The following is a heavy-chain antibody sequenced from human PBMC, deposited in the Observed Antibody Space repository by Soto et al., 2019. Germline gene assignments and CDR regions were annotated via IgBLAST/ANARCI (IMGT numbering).Heavy chain of an antibody. CDR2: INTYNGNT. V-gene: IGHV1-18*01. CDR1: GYTFTRYG. J-gene: IGHJ6*02. CDR3: AMVDVYVTPSPQDV. D-gene: IGHD3-16*01. Sequence: QVQLVQSGAEVKNPGASVKVSCKASGYTFTRYGIGWARQAPGQGLEWMGWINTYNGNTNYAQNVQGRVTLTTDTSKSPADMELRSLRSNDTAIYYCAMVDVYVTPSPQDVWGQGTTVIVSS.